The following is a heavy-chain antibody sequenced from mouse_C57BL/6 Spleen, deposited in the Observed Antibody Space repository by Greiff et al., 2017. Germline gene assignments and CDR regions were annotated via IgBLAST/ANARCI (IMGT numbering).Heavy chain of an antibody. D-gene: IGHD1-1*01. CDR1: GYTFTDYE. CDR3: TISHYYYGSSYPAWFAY. CDR2: IDPETGGT. J-gene: IGHJ3*01. V-gene: IGHV1-15*01. Sequence: QVQLKQSGAELVRPGASVTLSCKASGYTFTDYEMHWVKQTPVHGLEWIGAIDPETGGTAYNQKFKGKAILTADKSSSTAYMELRSLTSEDSAVYYCTISHYYYGSSYPAWFAYWGQGTLVTVSA.